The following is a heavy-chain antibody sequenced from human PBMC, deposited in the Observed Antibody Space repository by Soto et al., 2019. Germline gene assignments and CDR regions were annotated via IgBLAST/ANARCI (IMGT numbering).Heavy chain of an antibody. CDR3: ARKPYSSSWSDY. V-gene: IGHV3-11*01. CDR2: ISSSGSTI. Sequence: QVQLVESGGGLVKPGWSLLLSSAASGFTFSDYYMSWIRQAPGKGLEWVSYISSSGSTIYYADSVKGRFTISRDNAKNSLYLQMTSLRAEDPAVYYCARKPYSSSWSDYWGQGTLVTVSS. CDR1: GFTFSDYY. J-gene: IGHJ4*02. D-gene: IGHD6-13*01.